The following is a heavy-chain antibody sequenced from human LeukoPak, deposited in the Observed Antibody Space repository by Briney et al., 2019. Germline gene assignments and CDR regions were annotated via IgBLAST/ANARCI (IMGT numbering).Heavy chain of an antibody. CDR2: ISGRSDGT. D-gene: IGHD6-19*01. Sequence: PGASLRLSCATSGFTFGSYVMSWVRQAPGKGLEWVSAISGRSDGTYYSDSMKGRFIISRDNSKNTLYLQMNSLRAEDTAVYYCAKGSGPSRPYYFDYWGQGTLVTVSS. J-gene: IGHJ4*02. CDR1: GFTFGSYV. CDR3: AKGSGPSRPYYFDY. V-gene: IGHV3-23*01.